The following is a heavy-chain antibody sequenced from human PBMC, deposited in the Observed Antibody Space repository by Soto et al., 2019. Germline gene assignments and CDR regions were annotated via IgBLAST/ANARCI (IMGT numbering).Heavy chain of an antibody. Sequence: QVKLAQSGPEVKKPGDSVNVSCKASGYSYTSYGISWVLQAPGQGLEWKGWNSAYNGQTKPAQRFWGRVAFTTDASTSTAFMQLRSLRSDDTAMSYCARDTMKELWTYGLNSMDVWGQGTAVTV. V-gene: IGHV1-18*01. D-gene: IGHD3-16*01. CDR1: GYSYTSYG. J-gene: IGHJ6*02. CDR2: NSAYNGQT. CDR3: ARDTMKELWTYGLNSMDV.